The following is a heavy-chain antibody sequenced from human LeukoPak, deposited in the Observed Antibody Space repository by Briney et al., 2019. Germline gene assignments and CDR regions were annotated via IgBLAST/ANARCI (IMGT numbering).Heavy chain of an antibody. D-gene: IGHD3-10*01. CDR3: ARLLWFGEWFDP. J-gene: IGHJ5*02. CDR1: GYTFTSNY. V-gene: IGHV1-2*02. CDR2: INPNSGGT. Sequence: ASVKVSFKAFGYTFTSNYMHWVRQAPGQGLEWMGWINPNSGGTNYAQKFQGRVTMTRDTSISTAYMELSRLRSDDTAVYYCARLLWFGEWFDPWGQGTLVTVSS.